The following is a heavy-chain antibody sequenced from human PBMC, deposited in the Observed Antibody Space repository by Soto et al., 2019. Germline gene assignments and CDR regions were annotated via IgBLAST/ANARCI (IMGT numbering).Heavy chain of an antibody. CDR3: ARGRYCISTSCYGGGFDY. D-gene: IGHD2-2*01. CDR2: IIPIFGTA. V-gene: IGHV1-69*12. J-gene: IGHJ4*02. Sequence: QVQLVQSGAEVKKPGSSVKVSCKASGGTFSSYAISWVRQAPGQGLEWMGGIIPIFGTANYAQKFQGRVTITADESTSTAYMELSSLRSEDTAVYYCARGRYCISTSCYGGGFDYWGQGTLVTVSS. CDR1: GGTFSSYA.